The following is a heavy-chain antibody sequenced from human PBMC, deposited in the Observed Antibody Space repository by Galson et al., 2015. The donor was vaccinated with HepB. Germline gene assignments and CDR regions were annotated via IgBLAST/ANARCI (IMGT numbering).Heavy chain of an antibody. J-gene: IGHJ4*02. CDR2: ISLSGGVA. Sequence: SLRLSCAASGFTFSSDVMSWVRQAPGKGLEWVSDISLSGGVASYADSVEGRFTTSRDNSRNTLYLEMDRLRVEDTALYYCVKVRGSGRPFYFQYWGQGTLVTVSS. CDR3: VKVRGSGRPFYFQY. D-gene: IGHD3-10*01. CDR1: GFTFSSDV. V-gene: IGHV3-23*01.